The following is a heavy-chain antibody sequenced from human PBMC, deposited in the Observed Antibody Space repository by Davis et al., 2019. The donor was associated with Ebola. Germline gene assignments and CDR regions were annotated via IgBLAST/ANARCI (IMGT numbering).Heavy chain of an antibody. Sequence: SETLSLTCTVSGGSINNYFWSWIRQPPGKGLEWIGNIHYLGNTNYNPSLKSRVTMSVDTSKNQFSLKLNSATAADTAVYYCASLRQTYDSSGYSQPFDYWGQGSLVTVSS. CDR3: ASLRQTYDSSGYSQPFDY. D-gene: IGHD3-22*01. CDR1: GGSINNYF. V-gene: IGHV4-59*08. CDR2: IHYLGNT. J-gene: IGHJ4*02.